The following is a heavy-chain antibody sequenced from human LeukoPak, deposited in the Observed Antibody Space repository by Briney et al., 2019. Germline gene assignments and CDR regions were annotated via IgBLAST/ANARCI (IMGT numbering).Heavy chain of an antibody. Sequence: SETLSFTCTISGDSFSRNNYYWGLIRQPPGKGLEWIGTVYYNGNTQYNPSLKSRVTLSGDASKNQFSLRLRSVTAADTAVYYCAKYESGTMLDYWGQGILVTVFS. CDR2: VYYNGNT. J-gene: IGHJ4*02. CDR3: AKYESGTMLDY. CDR1: GDSFSRNNYY. D-gene: IGHD6-13*01. V-gene: IGHV4-39*01.